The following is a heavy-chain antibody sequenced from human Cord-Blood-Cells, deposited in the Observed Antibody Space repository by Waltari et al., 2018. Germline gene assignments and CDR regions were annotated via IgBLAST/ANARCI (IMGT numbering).Heavy chain of an antibody. V-gene: IGHV4-39*01. CDR1: GGSISSSSYY. Sequence: QLQLQESGPGLVTPSETLSLTCTVSGGSISSSSYYWGWIRQHPGKGREWIGSIYYSGSTYYNPSLKSRVTISVDTSKNQFSLKLSSVTAADTAVYYCARIWSCSGGSCYSYFDYWGQGTLVTVSS. CDR3: ARIWSCSGGSCYSYFDY. D-gene: IGHD2-15*01. CDR2: IYYSGST. J-gene: IGHJ4*02.